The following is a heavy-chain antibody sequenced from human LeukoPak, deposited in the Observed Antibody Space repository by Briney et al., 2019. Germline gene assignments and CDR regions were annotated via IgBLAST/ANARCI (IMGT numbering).Heavy chain of an antibody. V-gene: IGHV1-8*01. Sequence: ASVKVPCKTSGYTFTSYDINWVRQATGQGLEWMGWMNPNSGNTRYAQKFQGRVTMTRNTAISTAYMELSNLRSDDTAVYYCARAPSRGYCVSSSCYVGNWGQGTLVTVSS. J-gene: IGHJ4*02. CDR2: MNPNSGNT. D-gene: IGHD2-2*01. CDR3: ARAPSRGYCVSSSCYVGN. CDR1: GYTFTSYD.